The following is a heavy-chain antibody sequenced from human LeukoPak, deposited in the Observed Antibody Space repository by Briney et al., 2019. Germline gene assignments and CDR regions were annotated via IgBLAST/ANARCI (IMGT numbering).Heavy chain of an antibody. CDR1: GFTFSSYA. Sequence: GGSLRLSCAASGFTFSSYAMSWVRQAPGKGLEWVSAISGSGGSTYYADSVKGRFTISRDNSKNTLYLQMNSLRAEDTAVYYCAKDSSSWYVDGLYYYYGMDVGGKGPRVPVS. D-gene: IGHD6-13*01. J-gene: IGHJ6*04. V-gene: IGHV3-23*01. CDR2: ISGSGGST. CDR3: AKDSSSWYVDGLYYYYGMDV.